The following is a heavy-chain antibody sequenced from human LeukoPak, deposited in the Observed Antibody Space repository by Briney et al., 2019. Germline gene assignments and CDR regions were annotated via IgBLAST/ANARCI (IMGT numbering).Heavy chain of an antibody. CDR2: ISYDGNNK. V-gene: IGHV3-30*03. J-gene: IGHJ4*02. Sequence: GGSLRLSCADSGFTLSIYGLHWVRQAPGKGLEWVTVISYDGNNKFYADSVKGRFTVSRDNSNNTLYLQMSSLRLDDTAIYYCARGLNRYFTTVTPLGDYWGQGILVTVSS. D-gene: IGHD4-17*01. CDR3: ARGLNRYFTTVTPLGDY. CDR1: GFTLSIYG.